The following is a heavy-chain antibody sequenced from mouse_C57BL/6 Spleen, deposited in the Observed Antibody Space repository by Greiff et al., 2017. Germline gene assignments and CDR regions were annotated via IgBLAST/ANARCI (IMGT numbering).Heavy chain of an antibody. V-gene: IGHV1-69*01. Sequence: QVQLKQPGAELVMPGASVKLSCKASGYTFTSYWMHWVKQRPGQGLEWIGEIDPSDSYTNYNQKFKGKSTLTVDKSSSTAYMQLSSLTSEDSAVYYGAFHYYGSSHYFDYWGQGTTLTVSS. CDR3: AFHYYGSSHYFDY. J-gene: IGHJ2*01. CDR1: GYTFTSYW. D-gene: IGHD1-1*01. CDR2: IDPSDSYT.